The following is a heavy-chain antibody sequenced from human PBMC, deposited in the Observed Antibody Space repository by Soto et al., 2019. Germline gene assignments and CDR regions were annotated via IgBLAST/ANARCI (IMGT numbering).Heavy chain of an antibody. CDR1: GFIVSNNY. CDR2: VYSGGTT. V-gene: IGHV3-53*01. Sequence: GGSLRLSCAASGFIVSNNYMSWVRQTPGKGLEWVSVVYSGGTTYYADSVKGRSTISRDISKNTLYLHLNSLSAEDTAMYFCATSVSVTRFDYWGQGALVTVSS. CDR3: ATSVSVTRFDY. J-gene: IGHJ4*02. D-gene: IGHD4-17*01.